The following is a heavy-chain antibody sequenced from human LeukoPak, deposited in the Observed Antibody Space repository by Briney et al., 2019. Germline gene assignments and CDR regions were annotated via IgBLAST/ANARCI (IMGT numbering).Heavy chain of an antibody. J-gene: IGHJ4*02. CDR2: IKQDGGEK. CDR1: GFTFSSYS. CDR3: ARVKYSSGWVFDY. Sequence: GGSLRLSCAASGFTFSSYSMSWVRQAPGKGLEWVAKIKQDGGEKYYVDSVKGRFTISRDNAKNSLYLQINSLRAEDTAVYYCARVKYSSGWVFDYWGQGTLVTVSS. D-gene: IGHD6-19*01. V-gene: IGHV3-7*03.